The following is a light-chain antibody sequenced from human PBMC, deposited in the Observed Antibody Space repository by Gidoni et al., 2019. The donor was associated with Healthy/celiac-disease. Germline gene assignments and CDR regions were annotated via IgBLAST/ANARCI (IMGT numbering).Light chain of an antibody. CDR2: GAS. CDR3: QQYGSSPLT. Sequence: ELVLTQSPGNLSLSPGERATLSCRASQSVSSSYLAWYQQKPSQAPRLLIYGASSRATGIPDRFSGSGSGTDFTLTISRLEPEDFAVYYCQQYGSSPLTFGGGTKVEIK. CDR1: QSVSSSY. V-gene: IGKV3-20*01. J-gene: IGKJ4*01.